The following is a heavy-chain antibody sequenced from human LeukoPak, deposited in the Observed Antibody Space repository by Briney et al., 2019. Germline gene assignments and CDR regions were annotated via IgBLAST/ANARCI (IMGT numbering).Heavy chain of an antibody. CDR2: IYYSGST. CDR1: GGSISSSSYY. D-gene: IGHD3-22*01. CDR3: ANYDSSGSDAFDI. V-gene: IGHV4-39*07. J-gene: IGHJ3*02. Sequence: SETLSLTCTVSGGSISSSSYYWGWIRQPPGKGLEWIGSIYYSGSTYYNPSLKSRVTISVDTSKNQFSLKLSSVTAADTAVYYCANYDSSGSDAFDIWGQGTMVTVSS.